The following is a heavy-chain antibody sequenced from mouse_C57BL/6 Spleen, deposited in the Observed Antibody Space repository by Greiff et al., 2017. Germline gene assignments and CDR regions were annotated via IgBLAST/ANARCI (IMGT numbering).Heavy chain of an antibody. J-gene: IGHJ2*01. CDR1: GYSFTGYY. D-gene: IGHD2-12*01. Sequence: EVQLQQSGPELVKPGASVKISCKASGYSFTGYYMNWVKQSPEKSLEWIGEINPSTGGTTYNQKFKAKATLTVDKSSSTAYMQLISLTSEDSAVYYCASVGSYDGNYFDYWGQGTTLTVSS. CDR3: ASVGSYDGNYFDY. V-gene: IGHV1-42*01. CDR2: INPSTGGT.